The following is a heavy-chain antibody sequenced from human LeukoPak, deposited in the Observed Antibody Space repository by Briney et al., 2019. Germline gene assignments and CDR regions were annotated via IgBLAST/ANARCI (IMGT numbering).Heavy chain of an antibody. D-gene: IGHD3-10*01. CDR3: ARFITMVRGVIIMVFDY. CDR2: IYYSGST. CDR1: GGSISSSYYY. V-gene: IGHV4-31*03. Sequence: PSGTLSLTCTVSGGSISSSYYYWGWVRQPPGKGLEWIGYIYYSGSTYYNPSLKSRVTISVDQSKNQFSLKLSSVTAEDTAVYYCARFITMVRGVIIMVFDYWGQGTMVTVSS. J-gene: IGHJ4*02.